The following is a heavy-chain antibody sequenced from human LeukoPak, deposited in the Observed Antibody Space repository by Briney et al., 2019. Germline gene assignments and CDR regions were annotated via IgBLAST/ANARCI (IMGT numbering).Heavy chain of an antibody. J-gene: IGHJ4*02. D-gene: IGHD3-9*01. V-gene: IGHV4-34*01. CDR3: ARQPMDYDILTGYRRTNYFDY. CDR1: GGSFSGYY. Sequence: SETLSLTCAVYGGSFSGYYWSWIRQPPGKGLEWIGEINHSGSTNHNSSLKSRVTISIDTSNNQFSLKVRSVTAADAAVYYCARQPMDYDILTGYRRTNYFDYWGQGTLVTVSS. CDR2: INHSGST.